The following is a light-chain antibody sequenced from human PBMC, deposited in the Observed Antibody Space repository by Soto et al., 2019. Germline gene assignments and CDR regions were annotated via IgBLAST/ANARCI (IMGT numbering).Light chain of an antibody. CDR3: QQANSFPRT. Sequence: DIQMTQSPSSVSASVGDRVTITCRASQAISNWLAWYQQKPGKAPKLLIYAASNLQTGVPSRFSGSGSATDFTLTISSLQPEDFATYYCQQANSFPRTFGQGTKVEIK. J-gene: IGKJ1*01. CDR1: QAISNW. V-gene: IGKV1D-12*01. CDR2: AAS.